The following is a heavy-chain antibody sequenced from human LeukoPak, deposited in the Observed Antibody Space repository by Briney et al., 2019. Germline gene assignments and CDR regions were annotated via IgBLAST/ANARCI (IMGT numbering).Heavy chain of an antibody. Sequence: SVKVSCKASGGTSSSYAISWVRQAPGQGLEWMGGIIPIFGTANYAQKFQGRVTITADESTSTAYMELSSLRSEDTAVYYCARGPGYSGYDSPGWYTIRFDYWGQGTLVTVSS. CDR1: GGTSSSYA. CDR3: ARGPGYSGYDSPGWYTIRFDY. V-gene: IGHV1-69*01. CDR2: IIPIFGTA. J-gene: IGHJ4*02. D-gene: IGHD5-12*01.